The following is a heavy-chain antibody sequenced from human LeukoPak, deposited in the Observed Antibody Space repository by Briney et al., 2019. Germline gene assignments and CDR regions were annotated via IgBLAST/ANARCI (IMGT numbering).Heavy chain of an antibody. J-gene: IGHJ4*02. CDR2: IYPRGGST. Sequence: ASVKVSCKASGYTFTSNFIHWVRQAPGQGLEWMGMIYPRGGSTSYAQKFQGRVTVTRDTSTSTVHMELSGLRSEDTAVYYCARDQEGFDYWGQGTLVTVSS. CDR3: ARDQEGFDY. CDR1: GYTFTSNF. V-gene: IGHV1-46*01.